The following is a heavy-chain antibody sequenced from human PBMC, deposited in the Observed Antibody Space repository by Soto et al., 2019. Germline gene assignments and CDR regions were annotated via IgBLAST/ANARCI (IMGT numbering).Heavy chain of an antibody. V-gene: IGHV3-9*01. Sequence: GGSLTLSCVASGTTFEASAMHWDRQPPGKGLEWDSGIGWNSESIGYADSVKGRFTSSRDNAKKSLCLQLNSLRAEDTALYFCAKDVGHYDFWGHNVRGLEVWGQGTTVTVSS. CDR3: AKDVGHYDFWGHNVRGLEV. CDR2: IGWNSESI. D-gene: IGHD3-3*01. J-gene: IGHJ6*02. CDR1: GTTFEASA.